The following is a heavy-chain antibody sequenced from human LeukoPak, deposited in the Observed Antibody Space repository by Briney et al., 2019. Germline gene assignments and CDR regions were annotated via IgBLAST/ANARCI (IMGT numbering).Heavy chain of an antibody. CDR1: GFTFSSYG. J-gene: IGHJ6*04. CDR3: ASSYSSGWYYYYGMDV. CDR2: VSYDGSNK. Sequence: PGGSLRLSCAASGFTFSSYGMHWVRQAPGQGLERVAVVSYDGSNKYYEDSVKGRFTISRDNSKNTLYLEMNSLRAEDTAVYFCASSYSSGWYYYYGMDVWGKGTTVTVSS. D-gene: IGHD6-19*01. V-gene: IGHV3-30*03.